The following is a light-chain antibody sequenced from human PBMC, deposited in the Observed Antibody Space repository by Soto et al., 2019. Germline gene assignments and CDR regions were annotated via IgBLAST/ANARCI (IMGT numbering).Light chain of an antibody. Sequence: DIQLTQSPSFLSASEGDRVTITCRASLGISTYLAWYQQKPGKVPRLLIYSASTLQSGVPSRFSGSGSGTEFTLTISSLQPDDFATYFCQQLNSYPLTFGGGTKVDIK. CDR3: QQLNSYPLT. CDR2: SAS. V-gene: IGKV1-9*01. J-gene: IGKJ4*01. CDR1: LGISTY.